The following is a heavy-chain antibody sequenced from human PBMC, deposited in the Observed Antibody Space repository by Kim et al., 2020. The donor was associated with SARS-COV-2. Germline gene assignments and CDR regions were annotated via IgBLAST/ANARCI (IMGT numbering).Heavy chain of an antibody. D-gene: IGHD6-19*01. CDR2: IDPSDSYT. J-gene: IGHJ4*02. Sequence: GESLKISCQGSGYSFTNYWITWVRQMPGKGLEWMGRIDPSDSYTNYSPSLQGHVTISADKSISTAYLQWSSLKASDTAIYYSARQSPYSSSDDYWGQGTL. V-gene: IGHV5-10-1*01. CDR3: ARQSPYSSSDDY. CDR1: GYSFTNYW.